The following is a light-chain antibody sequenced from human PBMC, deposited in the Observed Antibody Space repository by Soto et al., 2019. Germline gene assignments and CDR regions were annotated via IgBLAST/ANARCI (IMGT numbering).Light chain of an antibody. J-gene: IGKJ2*01. Sequence: DIVLTQSPATLSVSPGERATLSCRASQRVSTNLAWYQQKPGQAPRLLIYAASTRPTRIPGRFSGSGSGTEFTLTINILQFEDFAFDYCYQYKNWPSRFIFGQGTKVEIK. CDR3: YQYKNWPSRFI. CDR1: QRVSTN. V-gene: IGKV3-15*01. CDR2: AAS.